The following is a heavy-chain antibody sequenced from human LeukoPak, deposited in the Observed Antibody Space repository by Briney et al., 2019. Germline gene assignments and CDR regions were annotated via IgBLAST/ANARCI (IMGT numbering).Heavy chain of an antibody. D-gene: IGHD3-22*01. Sequence: GGSLRLSCAASGFTFSDYYMSWIRQAPGKGLEWVSYISSSGSTIYYADSVKGRFTISRDNAKNSLYLQMNSLRAEDTAVYYCARMRVRCYYDSSGYYFEDYWGQGTLVTVSS. J-gene: IGHJ4*02. CDR1: GFTFSDYY. V-gene: IGHV3-11*01. CDR3: ARMRVRCYYDSSGYYFEDY. CDR2: ISSSGSTI.